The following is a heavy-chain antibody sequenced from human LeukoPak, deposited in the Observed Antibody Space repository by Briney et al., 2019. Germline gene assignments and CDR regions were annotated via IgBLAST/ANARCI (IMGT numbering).Heavy chain of an antibody. J-gene: IGHJ1*01. CDR1: GFSLSSYA. Sequence: GGSLRLSCAASGFSLSSYAMSWVRQAPGKGLEWVSAISGSGGSTYYADSVKGRFTISRDNSKNTLYLQMNSLRAEDTAVYYCAKDTYYYDSSGYYYSFAEYFQHWGQGTLVTVSS. D-gene: IGHD3-22*01. CDR3: AKDTYYYDSSGYYYSFAEYFQH. V-gene: IGHV3-23*01. CDR2: ISGSGGST.